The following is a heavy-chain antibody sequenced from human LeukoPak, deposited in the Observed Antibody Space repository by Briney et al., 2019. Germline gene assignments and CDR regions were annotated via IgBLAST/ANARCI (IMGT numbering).Heavy chain of an antibody. CDR2: ISSSINYL. CDR1: GFTFSSYS. V-gene: IGHV3-21*01. Sequence: GGSLRLSCAASGFTFSSYSMNWVRQAPGKGLEWVSSISSSINYLDYADSVKGRFTISRDNAKNSLYLQMNSLRAEDTAVYYCARDGAATVSAGPLGYWGQGTLVTVSS. J-gene: IGHJ4*02. D-gene: IGHD2-21*02. CDR3: ARDGAATVSAGPLGY.